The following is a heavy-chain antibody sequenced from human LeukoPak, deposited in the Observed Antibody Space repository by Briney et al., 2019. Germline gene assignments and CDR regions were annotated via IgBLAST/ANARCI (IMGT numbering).Heavy chain of an antibody. CDR1: GGSISSGSYY. Sequence: PSQTLSLTCTVSGGSISSGSYYWSWIRQPAGKGLEWIGRIYTSGSTNYNPSLKSRVTISVDTSKNQFSLKLSSVTAADTAVYYCARVTEYDSSGYYYGDAFDIWGQGTMVTVSS. J-gene: IGHJ3*02. V-gene: IGHV4-61*02. D-gene: IGHD3-22*01. CDR2: IYTSGST. CDR3: ARVTEYDSSGYYYGDAFDI.